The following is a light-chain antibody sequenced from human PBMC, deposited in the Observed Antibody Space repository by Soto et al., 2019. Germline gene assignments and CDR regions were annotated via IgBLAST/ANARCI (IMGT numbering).Light chain of an antibody. CDR1: SSDVGSYNL. Sequence: QSVLTQPASVSGSPGQSITISCIGTSSDVGSYNLVSWYQQYPSKAPKLMIYEGSKRPSGVSNRFSGSKSGNTASLTISGLQAEDEADYYCCAYTSSATLVFGGGTKVTVL. CDR3: CAYTSSATLV. V-gene: IGLV2-23*01. J-gene: IGLJ3*02. CDR2: EGS.